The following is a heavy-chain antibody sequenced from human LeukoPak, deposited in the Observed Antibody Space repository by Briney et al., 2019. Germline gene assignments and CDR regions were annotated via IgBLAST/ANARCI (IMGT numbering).Heavy chain of an antibody. CDR2: ISWNSGSI. Sequence: PGRSLRLYCAASGFTFDDYAMHWVRQAPGKGLEWVSGISWNSGSIGYADSVKGRFTISRDNAKNSLYLQMNSLRAEDTALYYCAKDLVLSCYDLTFDYWGQGTLVTVSS. V-gene: IGHV3-9*01. D-gene: IGHD5-12*01. CDR1: GFTFDDYA. CDR3: AKDLVLSCYDLTFDY. J-gene: IGHJ4*02.